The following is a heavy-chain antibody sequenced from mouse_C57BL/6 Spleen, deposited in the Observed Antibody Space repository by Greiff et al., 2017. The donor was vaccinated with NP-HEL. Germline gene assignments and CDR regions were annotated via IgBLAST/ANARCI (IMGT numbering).Heavy chain of an antibody. Sequence: QVQLQQPGAELVRPGSSVKLSCKASGYTFTSYWMHWVKQRPIQGLEWIGNIDPSDSETHYNQKFKDKATLTVDKSSSTAYMQLSSLTSEDSAVYYCARGAMVTPGFAYWGQGTLVTVSA. V-gene: IGHV1-52*01. CDR3: ARGAMVTPGFAY. J-gene: IGHJ3*01. D-gene: IGHD2-2*01. CDR2: IDPSDSET. CDR1: GYTFTSYW.